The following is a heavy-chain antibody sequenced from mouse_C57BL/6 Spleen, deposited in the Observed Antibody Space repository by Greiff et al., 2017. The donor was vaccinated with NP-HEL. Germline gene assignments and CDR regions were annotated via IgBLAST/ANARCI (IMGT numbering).Heavy chain of an antibody. D-gene: IGHD1-3*01. CDR3: ARDLPKGDYFDY. Sequence: QVQLQQSGAELVKPGASVKISCKASGYAFSSYWMNWVKQRPGKGLEWIGQIYPGDGDTNYNGKFKGKATLTADKSSSTAYMQLSSLTSEDSAVYFGARDLPKGDYFDYWGQGTTLTVSS. J-gene: IGHJ2*01. CDR1: GYAFSSYW. V-gene: IGHV1-80*01. CDR2: IYPGDGDT.